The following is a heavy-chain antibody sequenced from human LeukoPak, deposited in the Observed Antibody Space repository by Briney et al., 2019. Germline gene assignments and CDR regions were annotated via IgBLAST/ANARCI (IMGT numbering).Heavy chain of an antibody. CDR3: ARRWVETWGFDY. J-gene: IGHJ4*02. CDR2: ISGSGGST. D-gene: IGHD4-23*01. Sequence: GGSLRLSCAASGFTFSSYAMSWVRQAPGKGLEWVSAISGSGGSTYYADSVKGRFTISRDNSKNTLYLQMNSLRAEDTALYYCARRWVETWGFDYWGQGTLVTVSS. V-gene: IGHV3-23*01. CDR1: GFTFSSYA.